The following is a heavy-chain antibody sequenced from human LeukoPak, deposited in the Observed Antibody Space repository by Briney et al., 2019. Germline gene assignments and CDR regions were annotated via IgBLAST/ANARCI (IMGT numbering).Heavy chain of an antibody. CDR3: AKVYARIVVGGEPLDY. V-gene: IGHV3-23*01. D-gene: IGHD3-22*01. J-gene: IGHJ4*02. CDR2: IGGSGGST. CDR1: GFTFSSYA. Sequence: GGSLRLSCAASGFTFSSYAMSWVRQAPGKGLEWVSAIGGSGGSTYYADSVKGRFTISRDNSKNTLYLQMNSLRAEDTAVYYCAKVYARIVVGGEPLDYWGQGTLVTVSS.